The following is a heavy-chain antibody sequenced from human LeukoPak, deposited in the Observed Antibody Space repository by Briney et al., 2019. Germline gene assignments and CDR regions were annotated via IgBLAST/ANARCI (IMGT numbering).Heavy chain of an antibody. CDR1: GFTFSDYY. CDR2: ISSSGSTI. CDR3: ARVVSGESYYYYYMDV. V-gene: IGHV3-11*01. D-gene: IGHD3-10*01. Sequence: GGSLRLSCAASGFTFSDYYMSWIRQAPGKGLEWVSYISSSGSTIYYADSVKGRFTISRDNAKNSLYLQMNSLRAEDTAVYYCARVVSGESYYYYYMDVWGKGTTVTISS. J-gene: IGHJ6*03.